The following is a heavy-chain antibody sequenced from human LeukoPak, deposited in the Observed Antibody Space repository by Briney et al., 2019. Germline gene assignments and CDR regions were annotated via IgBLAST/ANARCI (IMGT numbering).Heavy chain of an antibody. V-gene: IGHV4-34*01. J-gene: IGHJ4*02. Sequence: SETLSLTCAVYGGSFSGYHWSWLRQPPGKGLEWIGEINHSGSTNYNPSLKSRVTISVDTSKNQFSLKLSSVTAADTAVYYCARVPDRGYSYGYRYYFDYWGQGTLVTVSS. CDR2: INHSGST. D-gene: IGHD5-18*01. CDR3: ARVPDRGYSYGYRYYFDY. CDR1: GGSFSGYH.